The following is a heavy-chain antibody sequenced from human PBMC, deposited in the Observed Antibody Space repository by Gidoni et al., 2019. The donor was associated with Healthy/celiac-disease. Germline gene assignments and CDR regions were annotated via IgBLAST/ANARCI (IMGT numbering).Heavy chain of an antibody. J-gene: IGHJ6*02. CDR3: ARDSVVTVFYYYYGMDV. Sequence: QAQLVQSGAELKKPGDSVTVSCKASGSTLTSYGISWVRQATGQGLEWMGWISAYDGNTNYAQKLQGRVTMTTDTSTSTAYMELRSLRSDDTAVYYCARDSVVTVFYYYYGMDVWGQGTTVTVSS. CDR1: GSTLTSYG. V-gene: IGHV1-18*04. CDR2: ISAYDGNT. D-gene: IGHD2-8*01.